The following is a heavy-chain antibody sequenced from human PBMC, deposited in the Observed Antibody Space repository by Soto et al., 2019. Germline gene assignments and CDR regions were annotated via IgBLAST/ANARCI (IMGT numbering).Heavy chain of an antibody. D-gene: IGHD6-13*01. Sequence: WTWIRQPPGKGLEWIGCVYFRVRTYYNPSLQNRGTRSMDTSKNQIALKVNSTSAADTAVYYCAKVGDISAAPFDPWGQGILVTVSS. CDR2: VYFRVRT. CDR3: AKVGDISAAPFDP. V-gene: IGHV4-59*01. J-gene: IGHJ5*02.